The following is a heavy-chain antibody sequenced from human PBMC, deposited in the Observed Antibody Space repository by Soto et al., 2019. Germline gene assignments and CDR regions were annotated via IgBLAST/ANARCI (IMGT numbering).Heavy chain of an antibody. CDR2: ISYDGSNK. CDR3: AKGTLGYSSSWIDY. V-gene: IGHV3-30*18. CDR1: GFTFSSYG. Sequence: PGGSLRLSCAASGFTFSSYGMHWVRQAPGKGLEWVAVISYDGSNKYYADSVKGRFTISRDNSKNTLYLQMNSLRAEDTAVYYCAKGTLGYSSSWIDYWGQGTLVTVSS. D-gene: IGHD6-13*01. J-gene: IGHJ4*02.